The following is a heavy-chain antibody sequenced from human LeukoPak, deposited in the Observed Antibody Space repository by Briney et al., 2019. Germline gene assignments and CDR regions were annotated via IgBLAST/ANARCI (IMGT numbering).Heavy chain of an antibody. V-gene: IGHV4-59*01. CDR2: IYYSGST. Sequence: SETLSLTCTVSGGSISSYYWSWIRQPPGKGLDWIGYIYYSGSTNYNPSLKSRVTISVDTSKNQFSLKLSSVTAADTAVYYCAGDSYVWGSYRYNYWGQGTLVTVSS. CDR3: AGDSYVWGSYRYNY. D-gene: IGHD3-16*02. J-gene: IGHJ4*02. CDR1: GGSISSYY.